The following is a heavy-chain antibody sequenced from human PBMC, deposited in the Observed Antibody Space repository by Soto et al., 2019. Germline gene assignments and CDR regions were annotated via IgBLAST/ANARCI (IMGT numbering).Heavy chain of an antibody. J-gene: IGHJ4*02. V-gene: IGHV3-23*01. CDR2: ISGSGGST. D-gene: IGHD3-16*01. CDR1: GFTFSSYA. Sequence: EVQLLESGGGLVQPGGSLRLSCAASGFTFSSYAMSWVRQAPGKGLEWVSAISGSGGSTYYADSVKGRFTISRDNSKNTLYLQINSLIAEDTAVYYCVGGLEWFIEGWGQGTLVTVSS. CDR3: VGGLEWFIEG.